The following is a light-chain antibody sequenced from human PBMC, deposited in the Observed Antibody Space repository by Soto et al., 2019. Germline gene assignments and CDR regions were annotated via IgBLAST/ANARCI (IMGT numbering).Light chain of an antibody. CDR3: QQFGPSLWT. V-gene: IGKV3-20*01. CDR1: QSVSSSY. CDR2: GAS. Sequence: EIVLTQSPGTLSLSTGERATLYCRASQSVSSSYLVWYQQKPGQAPRLLIYGASTRATGIPDRFSGSGSGTDFTLTISRLEPEDFAVYYCQQFGPSLWTFGQGTKVEIK. J-gene: IGKJ1*01.